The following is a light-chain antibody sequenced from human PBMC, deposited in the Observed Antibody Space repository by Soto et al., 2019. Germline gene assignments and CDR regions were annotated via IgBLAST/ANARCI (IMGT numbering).Light chain of an antibody. Sequence: DIQMTQSPSSLSASVGDRVTITCRASQSISSFLNWYQQKPGKAPKLLIYTTSSLQSGVPSRFSGSGSGTDFTLTISSVQPEDFATYYCQQTYRTPPTTFGQGTRLEI. CDR3: QQTYRTPPTT. CDR2: TTS. V-gene: IGKV1-39*01. J-gene: IGKJ5*01. CDR1: QSISSF.